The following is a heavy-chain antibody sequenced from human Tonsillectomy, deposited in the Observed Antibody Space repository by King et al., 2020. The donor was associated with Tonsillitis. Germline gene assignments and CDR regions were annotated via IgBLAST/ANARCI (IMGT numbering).Heavy chain of an antibody. D-gene: IGHD6-13*01. CDR3: ARDQQLIR. Sequence: VQLVESGGGLVKPGGSLRLSCTASGFTFSSSSMNWVRQAPEKGLEWVSSISSSSSYIYYADSVKGRFTISRDNANNSLYLQMNSLRAEDTAVYYCARDQQLIRWGRGTLVTVSS. CDR2: ISSSSSYI. V-gene: IGHV3-21*01. CDR1: GFTFSSSS. J-gene: IGHJ4*02.